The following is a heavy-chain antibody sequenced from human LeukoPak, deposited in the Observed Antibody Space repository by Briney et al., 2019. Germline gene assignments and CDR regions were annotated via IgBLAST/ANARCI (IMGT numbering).Heavy chain of an antibody. CDR2: IIPIFGTA. J-gene: IGHJ4*02. CDR3: ASDFRFGGTFDY. V-gene: IGHV1-69*05. Sequence: ASLKVSCKASGGTFSSYAISWVRQAPGQGLEWMGRIIPIFGTANYAQKFQGRVTITTDESTSTAYMELSSLRSEDTAVYYCASDFRFGGTFDYWGQGTLVTVSS. CDR1: GGTFSSYA. D-gene: IGHD3-10*01.